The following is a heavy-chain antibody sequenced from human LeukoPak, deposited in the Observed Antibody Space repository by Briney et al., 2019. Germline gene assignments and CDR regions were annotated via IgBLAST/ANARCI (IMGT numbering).Heavy chain of an antibody. V-gene: IGHV1-3*03. Sequence: ASVKVSCKASGYTFTSYDINWVRQAPGQRLEWMGWINAGNGNTKYSQEFQGRVTITRDTSASTAYMELSSLRSEDMAVYYCARAYCSGGSCYGGGSDYWGQGTLVTVSS. J-gene: IGHJ4*02. D-gene: IGHD2-15*01. CDR2: INAGNGNT. CDR3: ARAYCSGGSCYGGGSDY. CDR1: GYTFTSYD.